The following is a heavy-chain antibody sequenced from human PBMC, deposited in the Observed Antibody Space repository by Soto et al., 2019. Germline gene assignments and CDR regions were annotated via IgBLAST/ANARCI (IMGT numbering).Heavy chain of an antibody. Sequence: GGSLRLSCVASGFSFSSFSMNWVRQAPGKGLEWVSYISSSRSSTDYAESVKGRFSISRDNARNSLYLQMDSLRAEDTAVYYCARHLTYCSAGSCYSDFPYYGMDVWGQGTTVTVSS. J-gene: IGHJ6*02. D-gene: IGHD2-15*01. V-gene: IGHV3-48*01. CDR2: ISSSRSST. CDR1: GFSFSSFS. CDR3: ARHLTYCSAGSCYSDFPYYGMDV.